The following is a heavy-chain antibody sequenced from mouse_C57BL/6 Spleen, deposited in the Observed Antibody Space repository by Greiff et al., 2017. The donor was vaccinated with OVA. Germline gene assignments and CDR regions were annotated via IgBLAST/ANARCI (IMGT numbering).Heavy chain of an antibody. D-gene: IGHD2-3*01. J-gene: IGHJ4*01. CDR2: ISSGGDYT. CDR3: TRDGYPYAMDY. V-gene: IGHV5-9-1*02. Sequence: EVNVVQSGEGLVKPGGSLKLSCAASGFTFSSYAMSWVRQTPEKRLEWVAYISSGGDYTYYADTVKGRFTISRDNARNTLYLQMSSLKSEDTAMYYCTRDGYPYAMDYWGQGTSVTVSS. CDR1: GFTFSSYA.